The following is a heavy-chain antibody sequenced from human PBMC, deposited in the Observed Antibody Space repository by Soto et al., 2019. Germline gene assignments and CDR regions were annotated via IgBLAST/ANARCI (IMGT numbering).Heavy chain of an antibody. CDR3: AAEDTAMVTHYYYYYGMDV. V-gene: IGHV1-58*01. Sequence: VASVKVSCKASGFTFTSSAVQWVRQARGQRLEWIGWIVVGSGNTNYAQKFQERVTITRDMSTSTAYMELSSLRSEDTAVYYCAAEDTAMVTHYYYYYGMDVWGQGTTVTV. J-gene: IGHJ6*02. CDR2: IVVGSGNT. D-gene: IGHD5-18*01. CDR1: GFTFTSSA.